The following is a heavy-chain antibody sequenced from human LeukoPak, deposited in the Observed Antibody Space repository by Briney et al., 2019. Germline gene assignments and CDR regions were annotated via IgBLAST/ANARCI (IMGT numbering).Heavy chain of an antibody. CDR2: ISYDGSNK. V-gene: IGHV3-30*18. CDR3: AKDGPYYYDSSGYPSSTFDY. D-gene: IGHD3-22*01. J-gene: IGHJ4*02. CDR1: GFTFSSYG. Sequence: PGGSLRLSCAASGFTFSSYGMHLVRQAPGKGLEWVAVISYDGSNKYYADSVKGRFTISRDNSKNTLYLQMNSLRAEDTAVYYCAKDGPYYYDSSGYPSSTFDYWGQGTLVTVSS.